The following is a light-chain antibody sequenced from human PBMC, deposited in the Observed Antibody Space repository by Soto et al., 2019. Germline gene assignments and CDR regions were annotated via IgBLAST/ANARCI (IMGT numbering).Light chain of an antibody. CDR1: ESISTY. CDR2: RAS. V-gene: IGKV1-5*03. Sequence: DIQMTQSPSSLSVYVADRVTITCGASESISTYLAWYQQKKGKAPKLLIYRASNLESGVPSRFSGSGYGTEFNLTISSLQTDDFATYYCQQSYGTPITFGQGTRLEIK. CDR3: QQSYGTPIT. J-gene: IGKJ5*01.